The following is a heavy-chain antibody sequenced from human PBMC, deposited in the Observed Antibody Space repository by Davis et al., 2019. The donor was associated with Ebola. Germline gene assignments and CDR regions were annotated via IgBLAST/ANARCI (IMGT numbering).Heavy chain of an antibody. J-gene: IGHJ3*02. D-gene: IGHD5-18*01. Sequence: PGGSLRLSCTASGTSFSSYSMSWVRQAPGKGLDWVSSISTSSNYIYYADSVKGRFTISRDNAKNSLYLQMNSLTAEDTAVYYCASPNIYSYGFDTFDIWGQGTRVTVSS. CDR3: ASPNIYSYGFDTFDI. V-gene: IGHV3-21*01. CDR1: GTSFSSYS. CDR2: ISTSSNYI.